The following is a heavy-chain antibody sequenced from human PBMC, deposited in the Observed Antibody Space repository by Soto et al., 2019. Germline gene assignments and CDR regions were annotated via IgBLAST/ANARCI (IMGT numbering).Heavy chain of an antibody. V-gene: IGHV4-34*01. D-gene: IGHD3-10*01. CDR3: ARGLMLWFGELARRGGSCYYVAV. J-gene: IGHJ6*03. Sequence: QVQLQQWGAGLLKPSETLSLTCAVDGGSFRGYQWSWIRQTPGKGLEWIGEVNDSANNTYNPSRSGGVTILGDTPKKQCSLKLSSVTAADPAEYSGARGLMLWFGELARRGGSCYYVAVWGKGPTVTTSS. CDR1: GGSFRGYQ. CDR2: VNDSANN.